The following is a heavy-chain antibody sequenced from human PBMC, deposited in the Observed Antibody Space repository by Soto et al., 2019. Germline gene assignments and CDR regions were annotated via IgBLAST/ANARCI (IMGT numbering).Heavy chain of an antibody. CDR3: ARLAVAGTGGLVYYYYYGMDV. CDR2: IYPGDSDT. V-gene: IGHV5-51*01. J-gene: IGHJ6*02. D-gene: IGHD6-19*01. CDR1: GYTFTKYW. Sequence: GESLKISCKASGYTFTKYWIGWVRQMPGKGLEWMGIIYPGDSDTRYSPSFQGQVTISADKSISTAYLQWSSLKASDTAMYYCARLAVAGTGGLVYYYYYGMDVWGQGTTVTVSS.